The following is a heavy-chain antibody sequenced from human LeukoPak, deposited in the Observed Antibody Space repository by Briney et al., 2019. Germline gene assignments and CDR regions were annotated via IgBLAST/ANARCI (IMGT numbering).Heavy chain of an antibody. CDR1: GYTFTSYG. D-gene: IGHD1-26*01. CDR2: ISAYNGNT. CDR3: ARDPTSSGYMDV. Sequence: ASVKVSCKASGYTFTSYGISWVRQAPGQGLEWMGWISAYNGNTNYAQKLQGRVTMTTDTSTSTAYMELSSLRSEDTAVYYCARDPTSSGYMDVWGKGTTVTVSS. J-gene: IGHJ6*03. V-gene: IGHV1-18*01.